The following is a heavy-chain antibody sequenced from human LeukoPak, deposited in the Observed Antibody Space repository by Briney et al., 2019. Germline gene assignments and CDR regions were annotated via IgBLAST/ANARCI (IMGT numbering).Heavy chain of an antibody. V-gene: IGHV3-15*01. J-gene: IGHJ4*02. Sequence: PGGSLRLSCAVSEFPFSKAWMSWVRLAPGKGLEWVGRIKSKTDGGTTDYAAPVKGRFTTSRDDSKNTLYLQMNSLKTEDTAVYYCTSVGFGPYYFDNWGQGTLVAVSS. CDR1: EFPFSKAW. CDR3: TSVGFGPYYFDN. CDR2: IKSKTDGGTT. D-gene: IGHD3-10*01.